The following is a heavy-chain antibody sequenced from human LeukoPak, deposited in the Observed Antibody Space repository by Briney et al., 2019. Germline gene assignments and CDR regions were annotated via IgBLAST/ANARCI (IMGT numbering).Heavy chain of an antibody. CDR1: GLIFSRYA. Sequence: PGRSLRLSCAASGLIFSRYAIHWVRQAPGAGLEWVAVISFDGSDKYYADSVKGRFTISRDNSQNTLYPQMNSLRAEDTAVYYCARVGGYDYSKFYIMDVWGKGTTVTVSS. CDR3: ARVGGYDYSKFYIMDV. CDR2: ISFDGSDK. J-gene: IGHJ6*03. D-gene: IGHD4-11*01. V-gene: IGHV3-30*04.